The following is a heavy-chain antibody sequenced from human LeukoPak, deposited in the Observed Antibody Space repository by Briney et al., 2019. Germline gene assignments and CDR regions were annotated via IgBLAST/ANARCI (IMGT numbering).Heavy chain of an antibody. V-gene: IGHV3-48*04. D-gene: IGHD4-11*01. CDR3: ARRMTTVTGYYFDY. CDR2: ISSSGSTI. Sequence: GGSLRLSCAGSGFTFSGYNMNWVRQAPGKGLEWVSYISSSGSTIYYADSVKGRFTISRDNAKNSLYLQMNSLRAEDTAVYYCARRMTTVTGYYFDYWGQGTLVTVSS. CDR1: GFTFSGYN. J-gene: IGHJ4*02.